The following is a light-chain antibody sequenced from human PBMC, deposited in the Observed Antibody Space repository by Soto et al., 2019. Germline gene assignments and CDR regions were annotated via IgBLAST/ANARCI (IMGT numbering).Light chain of an antibody. CDR3: SSYTSSSDV. J-gene: IGLJ1*01. CDR2: DVS. CDR1: SSDVGGYNY. V-gene: IGLV2-14*03. Sequence: QSVLTQPASVSGSPGQSITISCTGTSSDVGGYNYVSWYQQHPGKAPKLMIYDVSNRPSGFSNRFSGSKSGNTASLTISGLQAEDEADYYCSSYTSSSDVFVTGTKVTVL.